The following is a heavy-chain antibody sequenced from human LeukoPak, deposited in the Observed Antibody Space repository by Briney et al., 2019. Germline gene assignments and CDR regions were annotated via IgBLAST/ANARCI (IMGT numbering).Heavy chain of an antibody. Sequence: SETLSLTCSVSGDSIYNYSWSWIRQPPGKGLEWIGYIYHSGSTYYNPSLKSRVTISVDRSKNQFSLKLSSVTAADTAVYYCARGLERYSSSWYLYNWFDPWGQGTLVTVSS. V-gene: IGHV4-30-2*01. D-gene: IGHD6-13*01. CDR3: ARGLERYSSSWYLYNWFDP. CDR2: IYHSGST. J-gene: IGHJ5*02. CDR1: GDSIYNYS.